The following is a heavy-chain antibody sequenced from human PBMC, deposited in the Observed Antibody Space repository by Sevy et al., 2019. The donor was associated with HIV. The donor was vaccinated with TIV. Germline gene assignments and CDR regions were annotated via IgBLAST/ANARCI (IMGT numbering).Heavy chain of an antibody. D-gene: IGHD3-22*01. J-gene: IGHJ4*02. CDR3: ATTKDYYDSSGSPFDY. CDR2: FEPEDDET. Sequence: APVKVSCKVSGYTLSQLSMHWVRQAPGKGLEWMGSFEPEDDETIYAQKFQGRVTMTEDRSTDTAYMELSSLRSEDTAVYYCATTKDYYDSSGSPFDYWGQGTLVTVSS. V-gene: IGHV1-24*01. CDR1: GYTLSQLS.